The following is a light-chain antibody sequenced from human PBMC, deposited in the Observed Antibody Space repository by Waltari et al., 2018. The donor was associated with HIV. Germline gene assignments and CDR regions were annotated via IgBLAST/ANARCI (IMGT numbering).Light chain of an antibody. J-gene: IGLJ3*02. CDR1: FRQVSSGHY. CDR3: TLYLGSGTSV. CDR2: STR. Sequence: QSVVPQAPSFSVSPGGPVTLTSLLTFRQVSSGHYPRCYRPPPGQAPRALSYSTRTRSAGGPDRFSGSILGDKAALTITGAQADDESDYYCTLYLGSGTSVFGGGTKLSV. V-gene: IGLV8-61*01.